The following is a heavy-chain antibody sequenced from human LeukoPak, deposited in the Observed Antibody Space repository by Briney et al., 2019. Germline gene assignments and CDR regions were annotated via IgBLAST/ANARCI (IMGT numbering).Heavy chain of an antibody. CDR1: GGSISSGGYY. V-gene: IGHV4-30-2*01. D-gene: IGHD6-6*01. Sequence: SQTLSLTCTVSGGSISSGGYYWSWIRQPPGKGLEWIGYIYHSGSTYCNPSLKSRVTISVDRSKNQFSLKLSSVTAADMAVYYCASRLGAARPFDYWGQGTLVTVSS. CDR3: ASRLGAARPFDY. CDR2: IYHSGST. J-gene: IGHJ4*02.